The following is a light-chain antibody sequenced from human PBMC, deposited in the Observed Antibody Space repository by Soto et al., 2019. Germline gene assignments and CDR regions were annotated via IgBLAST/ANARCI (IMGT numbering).Light chain of an antibody. CDR1: QSVLYRSNNKNH. V-gene: IGKV4-1*01. CDR2: WAS. J-gene: IGKJ4*01. Sequence: DIVMTQSPDSLAVSLGERATINCKSSQSVLYRSNNKNHLAWYQQKPGQPPKLVIYWASTRESGVPDRVSGGGSGTDFTLTISSLQADGVAVYYCYQYFSTPLTFGGGTKVVIK. CDR3: YQYFSTPLT.